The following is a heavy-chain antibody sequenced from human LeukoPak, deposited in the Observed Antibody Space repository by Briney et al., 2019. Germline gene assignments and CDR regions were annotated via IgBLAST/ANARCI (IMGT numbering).Heavy chain of an antibody. J-gene: IGHJ4*02. CDR3: ARVGSSSWLTY. V-gene: IGHV4-34*01. CDR2: INHSGST. CDR1: GGSFSGYY. Sequence: PSETLSLTCAVYGGSFSGYYWSWVRQPPGKGLEWIGEINHSGSTNYNPSLKSRVTISVDTSKNQFSLKLSSVTAADTAVYYCARVGSSSWLTYWGQGTLVTVSS. D-gene: IGHD6-13*01.